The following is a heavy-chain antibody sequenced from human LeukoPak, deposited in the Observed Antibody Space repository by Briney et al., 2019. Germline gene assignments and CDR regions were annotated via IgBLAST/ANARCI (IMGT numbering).Heavy chain of an antibody. J-gene: IGHJ6*02. CDR3: AKDMGRHCSSTSCYNYYYYGMDV. CDR2: IYSGGDT. D-gene: IGHD2-2*02. Sequence: GGSLRLSCAASGFTVSSDYMSWVRQAPGKGLEWVSIIYSGGDTYYADSVKGRFTISRDNSKNTLYLQMNSLRAEDTAVYYCAKDMGRHCSSTSCYNYYYYGMDVWGQGTTVTVSS. V-gene: IGHV3-66*02. CDR1: GFTVSSDY.